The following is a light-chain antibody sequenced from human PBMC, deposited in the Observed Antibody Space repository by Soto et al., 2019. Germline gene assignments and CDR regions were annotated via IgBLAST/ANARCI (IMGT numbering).Light chain of an antibody. Sequence: AIRMTQSPSSFSASTGDRVTITCRASQGISSYLAWYQQKPGKAPKLLIYAASTLQSGVPSRFSGSGSGTYCPRTISCLQSEDFATYYGQQYYSYPLAFGGGTKVEIK. CDR3: QQYYSYPLA. V-gene: IGKV1-8*01. J-gene: IGKJ4*01. CDR2: AAS. CDR1: QGISSY.